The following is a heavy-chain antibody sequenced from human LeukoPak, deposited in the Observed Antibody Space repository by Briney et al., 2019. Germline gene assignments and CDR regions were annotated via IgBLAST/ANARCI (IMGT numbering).Heavy chain of an antibody. V-gene: IGHV3-49*03. D-gene: IGHD1-1*01. CDR2: IRSKAYGGTA. CDR3: TRDRGAYNLYDY. CDR1: GFTFCDYA. J-gene: IGHJ4*02. Sequence: GGSLRLSCTASGFTFCDYAMSWIRQAPGKGLEWVGFIRSKAYGGTADYAASVKGRFTISRDDSKAIAYLQMNSLKTEDTAVYHCTRDRGAYNLYDYWGQGTLVTVSS.